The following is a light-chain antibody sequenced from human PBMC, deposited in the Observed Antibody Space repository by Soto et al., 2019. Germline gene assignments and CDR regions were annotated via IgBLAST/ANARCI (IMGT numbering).Light chain of an antibody. Sequence: DIQLTQSPSSLSASVGDRVTITCRASQIISTWLVWYQQKSGEAPKLLIYRASNLVSGVPSRFSGSGSGTEFTLTISGLQPDDFSIYYCQHYETYSGTFGPGIKVDL. CDR2: RAS. CDR3: QHYETYSGT. J-gene: IGKJ3*01. V-gene: IGKV1-5*03. CDR1: QIISTW.